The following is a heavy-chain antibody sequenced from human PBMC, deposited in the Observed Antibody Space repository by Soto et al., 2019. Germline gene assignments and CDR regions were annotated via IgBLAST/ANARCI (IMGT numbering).Heavy chain of an antibody. CDR1: GYNFATYW. CDR2: IFPADSHT. Sequence: PGVSLKNSWKGSGYNFATYWIAWVRQMPGKGLEWMGVIFPADSHTIYSPSFQGQVTISADKSISTAYLQWSNLKVSDTAMDYCAKERDHWGQGTLVTVSS. J-gene: IGHJ4*02. D-gene: IGHD1-1*01. CDR3: AKERDH. V-gene: IGHV5-51*01.